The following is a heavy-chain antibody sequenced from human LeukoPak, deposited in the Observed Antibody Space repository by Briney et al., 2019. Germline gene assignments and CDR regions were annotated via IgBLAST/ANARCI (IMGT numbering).Heavy chain of an antibody. D-gene: IGHD1-26*01. CDR3: ARGGVGHGPGTDY. V-gene: IGHV3-21*01. J-gene: IGHJ4*02. Sequence: PGGSLRLSCAASGFTFSSYSMNWVRQAPGKGLEWVSSISSSSSYIYYPDSVKGRFTISRDNAKNSLYLQMNSLRAEDTAVYYCARGGVGHGPGTDYWGQGTLVTVSS. CDR1: GFTFSSYS. CDR2: ISSSSSYI.